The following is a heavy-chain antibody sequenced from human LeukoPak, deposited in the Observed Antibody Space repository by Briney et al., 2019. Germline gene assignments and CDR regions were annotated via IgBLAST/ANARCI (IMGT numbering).Heavy chain of an antibody. CDR1: GFTFSSYS. Sequence: GGSLRLSCAASGFTFSSYSMNWVRQAPGKGLEWVSYISSSSSIIYYADSVKGRFTISRDNAKNSLYLQMNSLRAEDTAVYYCARDLHSYGYWGQGTLVTVSS. CDR3: ARDLHSYGY. D-gene: IGHD5-18*01. V-gene: IGHV3-48*01. J-gene: IGHJ4*02. CDR2: ISSSSSII.